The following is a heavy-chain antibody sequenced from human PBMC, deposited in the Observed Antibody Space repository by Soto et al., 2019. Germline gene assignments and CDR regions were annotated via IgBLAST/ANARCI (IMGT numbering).Heavy chain of an antibody. CDR3: ARRYYDFWSGYSDYYYYYGMDV. J-gene: IGHJ6*02. D-gene: IGHD3-3*01. V-gene: IGHV1-18*04. CDR2: ISAYNGNT. Sequence: GASVKVSCKASGYTFTSYGISWVRQAPGQGLEWMGWISAYNGNTNYAQKLQGRVTMTTDTSTSTAYMELRSLRSDDTAVYYCARRYYDFWSGYSDYYYYYGMDVWGQGTTVTV. CDR1: GYTFTSYG.